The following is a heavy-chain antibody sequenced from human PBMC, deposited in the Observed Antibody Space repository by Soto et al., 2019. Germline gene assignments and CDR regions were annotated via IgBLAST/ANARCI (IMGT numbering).Heavy chain of an antibody. Sequence: QVQLQESGPGLVKPSETLSLTCTVSGGSISSYYWSWIRQPPGKGLEWIGYIYYSGSTNYNPSLKSRVTISVDTSTNQFSLKRSSVTAADTAVYYCARVGKDIRGWFDPWGQGTLVTVSS. V-gene: IGHV4-59*01. J-gene: IGHJ5*02. CDR2: IYYSGST. CDR1: GGSISSYY. D-gene: IGHD5-12*01. CDR3: ARVGKDIRGWFDP.